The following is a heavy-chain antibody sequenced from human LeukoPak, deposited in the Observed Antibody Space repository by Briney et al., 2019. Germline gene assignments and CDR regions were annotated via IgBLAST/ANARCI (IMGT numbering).Heavy chain of an antibody. D-gene: IGHD1-26*01. CDR3: VKSGGYGLIDY. CDR2: IYSSGST. Sequence: SETLSLACAVSGASISGRGYYWGWIRQPPGKGLGWIGNIYSSGSTYYNASLQSRVTISIDTSKNQFSLRLSSVTAADTAMYYCVKSGGYGLIDYWGQGTRVTVSS. V-gene: IGHV4-39*01. CDR1: GASISGRGYY. J-gene: IGHJ4*02.